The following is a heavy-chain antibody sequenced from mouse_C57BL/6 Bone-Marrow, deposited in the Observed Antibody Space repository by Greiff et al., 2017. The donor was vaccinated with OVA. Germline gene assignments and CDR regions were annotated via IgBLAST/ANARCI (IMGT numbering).Heavy chain of an antibody. J-gene: IGHJ2*01. CDR1: GYTFTSYG. D-gene: IGHD2-4*01. V-gene: IGHV1-81*01. CDR2: IYPRSGNT. Sequence: QVQLQQSGAELARPGASVKLSCKASGYTFTSYGISWVKQRTGQGLEWIGEIYPRSGNTYYNEKFKGKATMTADKSSSTAYMALRSLTSEDYAVSVCGRLYDYDGPFYYGYWGQGATLTVAT. CDR3: GRLYDYDGPFYYGY.